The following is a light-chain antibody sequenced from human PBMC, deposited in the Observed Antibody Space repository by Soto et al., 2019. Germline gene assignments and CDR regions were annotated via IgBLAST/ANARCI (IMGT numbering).Light chain of an antibody. Sequence: QSVLTQPPSVSGAPGQRVTISCTGSSCNIGADFDVHWYQHLPGTAPKLLISHNNNRPSGVPDRFSGSKSGTSASLAITGLQADDEAVYYCQSRDSSLSSSWVYGGGTKLTVL. CDR3: QSRDSSLSSSWV. J-gene: IGLJ3*02. V-gene: IGLV1-40*01. CDR2: HNN. CDR1: SCNIGADFD.